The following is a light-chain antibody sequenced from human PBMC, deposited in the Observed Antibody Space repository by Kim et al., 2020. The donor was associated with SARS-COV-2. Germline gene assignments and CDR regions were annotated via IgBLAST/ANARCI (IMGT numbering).Light chain of an antibody. CDR2: QDS. V-gene: IGLV3-1*01. CDR1: KLGDKY. CDR3: QAWDSSTGV. J-gene: IGLJ1*01. Sequence: SYELTQPPSVSVSPGQTASITCSGDKLGDKYACWYQQKPGQSPVLVIYQDSKRPSRIPERFSGSNSGNTATLTISGTQAMDEADYYCQAWDSSTGVFGTG.